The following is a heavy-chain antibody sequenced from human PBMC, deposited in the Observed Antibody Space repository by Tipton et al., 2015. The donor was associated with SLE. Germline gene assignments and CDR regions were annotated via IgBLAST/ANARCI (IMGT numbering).Heavy chain of an antibody. V-gene: IGHV4-61*02. CDR3: ARGLLYSSTHYYYYYYMDV. Sequence: LRLSCTVSGGSISSGSYYWSWIRQPAGKGLEWIGRIYTSGSTNYNPSLKSRVTISVDTSKNQFSLKLSSVTAADTAVYYCARGLLYSSTHYYYYYYMDVWGKGTTVTVSS. CDR1: GGSISSGSYY. D-gene: IGHD6-13*01. CDR2: IYTSGST. J-gene: IGHJ6*03.